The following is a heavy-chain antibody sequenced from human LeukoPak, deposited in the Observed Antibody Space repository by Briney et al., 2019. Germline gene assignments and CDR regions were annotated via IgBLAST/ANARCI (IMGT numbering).Heavy chain of an antibody. CDR2: IGSSDNRI. J-gene: IGHJ4*02. CDR3: AREIVAGTFDS. CDR1: GFTLNDYY. Sequence: GGSLRLSCAASGFTLNDYYMSWVRQAPGKGLEWVSDIGSSDNRISYADSVKGRFTISRDIAKNSLYLQVNSLRAEDTAVYYCAREIVAGTFDSWGQGTLVTVSS. D-gene: IGHD6-19*01. V-gene: IGHV3-11*01.